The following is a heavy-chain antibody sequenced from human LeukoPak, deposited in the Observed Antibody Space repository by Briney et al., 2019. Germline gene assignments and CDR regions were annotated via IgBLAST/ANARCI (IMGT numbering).Heavy chain of an antibody. Sequence: SETLSLTCTVSGGSISSYYWSWIRQPAGKGLEWIGRIYTSGSTNYNPSLKSRVTMSVDTSKNQFSLKLSSVTAADTAVYYCARPQYSSSWHTAFDYWGQGTLVTVSS. V-gene: IGHV4-4*07. CDR3: ARPQYSSSWHTAFDY. D-gene: IGHD6-13*01. CDR2: IYTSGST. CDR1: GGSISSYY. J-gene: IGHJ4*02.